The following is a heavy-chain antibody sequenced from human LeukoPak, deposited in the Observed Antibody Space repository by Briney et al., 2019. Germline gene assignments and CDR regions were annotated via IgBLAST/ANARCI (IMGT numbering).Heavy chain of an antibody. CDR1: GFTFSSYG. CDR3: AKRGSVGTLGHFDY. V-gene: IGHV3-30*18. Sequence: GGSLRLSCAASGFTFSSYGMHWVRQAPGKGLEWVAVISYDGSNKYYADSVKGRFTISRDNSKNTLYLQMNSLRAEDTAVYYCAKRGSVGTLGHFDYWGQGTLVTVSS. CDR2: ISYDGSNK. D-gene: IGHD6-13*01. J-gene: IGHJ4*02.